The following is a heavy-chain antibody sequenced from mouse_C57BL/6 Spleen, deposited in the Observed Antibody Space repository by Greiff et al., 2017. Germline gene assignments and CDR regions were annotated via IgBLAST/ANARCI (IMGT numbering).Heavy chain of an antibody. CDR2: ISDGGSYT. CDR1: GFTFSSYA. CDR3: ARDSGAMDY. J-gene: IGHJ4*01. Sequence: EVNLVESGGGLVKPGGSLKLSCAASGFTFSSYAMSWVRQTPEKRLEWVATISDGGSYTYYPDNVKGRFTISRDNAKNNLYLQMSHLKSEDTAMYYCARDSGAMDYWGQGTSVTVSS. V-gene: IGHV5-4*03. D-gene: IGHD3-1*01.